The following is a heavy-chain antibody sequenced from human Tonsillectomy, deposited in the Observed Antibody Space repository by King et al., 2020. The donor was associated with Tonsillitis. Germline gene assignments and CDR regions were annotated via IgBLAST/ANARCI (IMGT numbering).Heavy chain of an antibody. CDR2: IYYSGST. CDR1: GGSINSSGYY. D-gene: IGHD3-3*01. Sequence: QLQESGPGLVKPSQTLSLNCTVSGGSINSSGYYWSWIRQHPGKGLEWIGYIYYSGSTYYNPSLKSRVTISVDTSKNQFSLKLSSVTAADTAVYYCAGVYYDFWSGYVIYYMDVWGKGTTVTVSS. V-gene: IGHV4-31*03. CDR3: AGVYYDFWSGYVIYYMDV. J-gene: IGHJ6*03.